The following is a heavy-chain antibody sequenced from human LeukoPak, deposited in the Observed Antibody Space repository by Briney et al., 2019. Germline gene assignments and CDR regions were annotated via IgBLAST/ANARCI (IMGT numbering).Heavy chain of an antibody. V-gene: IGHV4-39*02. Sequence: PSETLSLTFTVSGGSISTSSYYWGWIRQPPGKGLEWIGSIYYNGRTYYNPSLKSRVTISVDTSKNHFSLKLSSVTAADTAVYYCARLIGGYSGSYRSYAFDIWGQGTMVTVSS. CDR2: IYYNGRT. CDR3: ARLIGGYSGSYRSYAFDI. D-gene: IGHD1-26*01. CDR1: GGSISTSSYY. J-gene: IGHJ3*02.